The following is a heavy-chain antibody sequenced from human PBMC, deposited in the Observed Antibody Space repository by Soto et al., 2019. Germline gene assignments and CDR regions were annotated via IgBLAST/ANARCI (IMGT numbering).Heavy chain of an antibody. J-gene: IGHJ4*02. CDR3: ARLTLHGPFVY. D-gene: IGHD4-17*01. V-gene: IGHV4-39*01. CDR2: IYYSGSS. CDR1: GGSISSSGYY. Sequence: QLQLQESGPGLVKPSETLSLTCTVSGGSISSSGYYWGWVRQPPGKGLEWIGSIYYSGSSYYNPSLKSRVTISVDTSKNQFSLKLSSVTAADTAVYYCARLTLHGPFVYWGQGTLVTVSS.